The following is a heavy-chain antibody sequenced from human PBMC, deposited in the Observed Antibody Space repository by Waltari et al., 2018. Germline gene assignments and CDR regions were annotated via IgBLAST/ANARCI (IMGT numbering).Heavy chain of an antibody. J-gene: IGHJ4*02. CDR2: ISYDGGNK. D-gene: IGHD4-17*01. V-gene: IGHV3-30-3*01. Sequence: QVQLVESGGGVVQPGGSLRLSCGASGFIFSSYAMHWVRQAPGKGLEWVAVISYDGGNKYYTDSVKGRFTISRDNSKNTVYLQMNSLRPEDTAVYYCARDSAAVTHIGSGFDHWGQGTLVTVSS. CDR3: ARDSAAVTHIGSGFDH. CDR1: GFIFSSYA.